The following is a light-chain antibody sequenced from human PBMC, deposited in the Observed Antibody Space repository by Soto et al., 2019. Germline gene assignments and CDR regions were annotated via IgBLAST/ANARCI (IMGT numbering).Light chain of an antibody. CDR2: TND. V-gene: IGLV1-44*01. CDR1: SSNIGRNT. Sequence: QSVLTPPPSATGTLGQRVIISCSGGSSNIGRNTVNWYQHLPGTAPRLLIYTNDQRPSGVPDRFSGSKSGTSASLAISGLQSEDEADYYCAAWDDTSSFVFGTGTKVTV. J-gene: IGLJ1*01. CDR3: AAWDDTSSFV.